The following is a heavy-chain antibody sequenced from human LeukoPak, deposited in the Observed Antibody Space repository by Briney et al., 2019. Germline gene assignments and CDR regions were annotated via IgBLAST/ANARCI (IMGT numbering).Heavy chain of an antibody. D-gene: IGHD2-2*01. CDR2: IYYSGST. J-gene: IGHJ5*02. CDR3: ARRGYCSSTSCYEYWFDP. V-gene: IGHV4-39*01. Sequence: PSETLFLTCTVSGGSISSSSYYWGWIRQPPGKGLEWIGIIYYSGSTYYNPSLKSRLTISVDTSKNQFSLKLSSVTATDTAVYYCARRGYCSSTSCYEYWFDPWGQGTLVTVSS. CDR1: GGSISSSSYY.